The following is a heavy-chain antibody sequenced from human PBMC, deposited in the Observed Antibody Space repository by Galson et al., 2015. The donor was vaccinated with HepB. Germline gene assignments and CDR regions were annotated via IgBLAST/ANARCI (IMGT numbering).Heavy chain of an antibody. V-gene: IGHV3-23*01. J-gene: IGHJ6*02. D-gene: IGHD6-6*01. CDR2: TSGSGGST. Sequence: SLRLSCAASGFTFSSYAMSWVRQAPGKGLEWVSATSGSGGSTYYADSVKGRFTISRDNSKNTLYLQMNSLRAEDTAVYYCAKVGARQLVPFYYYYYGMDVWGQGTTVTVSS. CDR3: AKVGARQLVPFYYYYYGMDV. CDR1: GFTFSSYA.